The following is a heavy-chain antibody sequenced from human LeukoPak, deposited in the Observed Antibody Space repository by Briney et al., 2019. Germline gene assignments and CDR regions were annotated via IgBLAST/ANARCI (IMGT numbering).Heavy chain of an antibody. Sequence: SVALSLTCTVSGGSISSYYWSWIRQPPGKGLEWIGYIYYSGSTNDTPSLKSRVTISVDTSKNQFSRKLSSVTAADTAMYYCARDRRDYYDSSGYFDYWGQGTLVTVS. CDR3: ARDRRDYYDSSGYFDY. CDR2: IYYSGST. D-gene: IGHD3-22*01. J-gene: IGHJ4*02. CDR1: GGSISSYY. V-gene: IGHV4-59*12.